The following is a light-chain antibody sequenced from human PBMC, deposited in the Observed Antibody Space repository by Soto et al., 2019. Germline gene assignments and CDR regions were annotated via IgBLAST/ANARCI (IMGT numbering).Light chain of an antibody. CDR3: QQYGSSPFT. J-gene: IGKJ3*01. CDR2: GAS. Sequence: EIVLTHAPATLSLSPVERATLSCSASQSVSSSYLAWYQQKPGQAPRLLMYGASSRATGIPDRFSGSGSGTDFTLTISRLEPEDFALYYCQQYGSSPFTFGPGTKVDIK. V-gene: IGKV3-20*01. CDR1: QSVSSSY.